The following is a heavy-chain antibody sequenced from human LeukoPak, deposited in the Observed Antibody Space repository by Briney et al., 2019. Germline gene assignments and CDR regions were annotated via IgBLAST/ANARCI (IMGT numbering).Heavy chain of an antibody. J-gene: IGHJ4*02. CDR2: IYYTEST. D-gene: IGHD2-15*01. CDR3: ARHVLNCGGGSCYWLYYFDY. Sequence: SQSLSPTCTLSAGSITNSNYYWDWLRQPPGNGLDGIASIYYTESTYYDPSVKSRFTISVDTSKNQFSVKLSSVTAADRAVYFCARHVLNCGGGSCYWLYYFDYWGQGTLVSVSS. V-gene: IGHV4-39*01. CDR1: AGSITNSNYY.